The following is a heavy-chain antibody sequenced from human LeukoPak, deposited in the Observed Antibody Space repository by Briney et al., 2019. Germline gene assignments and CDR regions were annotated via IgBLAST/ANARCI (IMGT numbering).Heavy chain of an antibody. CDR2: IYYSGST. D-gene: IGHD2-2*01. Sequence: SETLSLTCTVSGGSISSYYWSWIRQPPGKGLEWIGCIYYSGSTNYNPSLKSRVTISVDTSKNQFSLKLSSVTAADTAVYYCARIPQRDAFDIWGQGTMVTVSS. CDR1: GGSISSYY. CDR3: ARIPQRDAFDI. J-gene: IGHJ3*02. V-gene: IGHV4-59*01.